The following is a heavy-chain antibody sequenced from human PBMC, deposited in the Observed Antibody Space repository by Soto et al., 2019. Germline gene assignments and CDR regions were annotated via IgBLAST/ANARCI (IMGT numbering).Heavy chain of an antibody. J-gene: IGHJ4*02. CDR1: GFSFSNSA. V-gene: IGHV3-23*01. CDR3: AKVPQWVLRYHDWFFDY. D-gene: IGHD3-9*01. CDR2: ISGSGDTT. Sequence: EVQLLESGGGLVQPGGSLRLSCAVSGFSFSNSAMTWVRQAPGKGLEWVSGISGSGDTTYNTDSVKGRFAISRDTSKNVVYLQMRSLRAEDTAVYYCAKVPQWVLRYHDWFFDYWGQGTLGTGSS.